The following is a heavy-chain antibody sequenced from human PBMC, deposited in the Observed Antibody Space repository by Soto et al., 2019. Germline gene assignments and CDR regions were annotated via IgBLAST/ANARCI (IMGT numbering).Heavy chain of an antibody. D-gene: IGHD2-2*01. CDR3: ARERAVVPAAISDRRHI. V-gene: IGHV3-7*01. CDR2: IKQDGSEK. J-gene: IGHJ3*02. Sequence: GGSLRLSCAASGFTFSSYWMSWVRQAPGKGLEWVANIKQDGSEKYYVDSVKGRFTISRDNAKNSLYLQMNSLRAEDTAVYYCARERAVVPAAISDRRHIWGQGTMVTVSS. CDR1: GFTFSSYW.